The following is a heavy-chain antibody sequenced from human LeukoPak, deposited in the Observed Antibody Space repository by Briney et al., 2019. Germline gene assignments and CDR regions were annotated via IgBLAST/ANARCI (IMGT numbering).Heavy chain of an antibody. J-gene: IGHJ4*02. V-gene: IGHV3-21*01. D-gene: IGHD3-10*01. CDR3: ARKGVTMVRGVPDY. Sequence: GGSLRLSCAASGFTFSSYIMSWVRQAPGKGMEWVSSISSSSSYIYYADSVKGRFTISRDNAKNSLYLQMNSLRAEDTAVYYCARKGVTMVRGVPDYWGQGTLVTVSS. CDR2: ISSSSSYI. CDR1: GFTFSSYI.